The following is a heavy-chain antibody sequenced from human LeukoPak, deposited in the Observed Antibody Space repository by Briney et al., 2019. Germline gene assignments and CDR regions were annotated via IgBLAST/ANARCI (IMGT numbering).Heavy chain of an antibody. V-gene: IGHV3-7*01. CDR1: EFTFSSYW. Sequence: GGSLRLSCAASEFTFSSYWMSWVRQAPGKGLEWVANIKQDGGQIYYLESVKGRFTVSRDNAKNSLYLRMNSLRAEDTAVYYCARLGARQMLEYWGQGTLVTVSS. CDR2: IKQDGGQI. CDR3: ARLGARQMLEY. J-gene: IGHJ4*02. D-gene: IGHD4-17*01.